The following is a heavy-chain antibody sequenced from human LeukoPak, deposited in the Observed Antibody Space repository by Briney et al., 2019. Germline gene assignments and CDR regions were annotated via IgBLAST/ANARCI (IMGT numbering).Heavy chain of an antibody. CDR3: TRLGAYSPPSTGGNAFDL. CDR2: LSPSSGNT. J-gene: IGHJ3*01. CDR1: GYTFTSYG. Sequence: GASVKVSCKTSGYTFTSYGLTWVRQAPGQGLEWVGWLSPSSGNTNYAQKVQGRVTMTTDTSTNTAYMELGDLRSDDTAMYFCTRLGAYSPPSTGGNAFDLWGQGTMVTVSS. V-gene: IGHV1-18*01. D-gene: IGHD4-11*01.